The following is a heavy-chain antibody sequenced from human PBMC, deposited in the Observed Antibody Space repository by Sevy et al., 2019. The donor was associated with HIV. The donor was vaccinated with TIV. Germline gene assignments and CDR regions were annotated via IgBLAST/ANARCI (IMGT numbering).Heavy chain of an antibody. J-gene: IGHJ4*02. Sequence: GGSLRLSCAASGFTFSTYGMHWVRQAPGKGLEWVAVIWFDGSNTYYADSVKGRFTISRDIAKNTLHLQMNSLRAEGKAVYYCARDLEFYDYGGYGPAFMPDYWGQGTLVTVSS. CDR3: ARDLEFYDYGGYGPAFMPDY. CDR2: IWFDGSNT. V-gene: IGHV3-33*01. D-gene: IGHD5-12*01. CDR1: GFTFSTYG.